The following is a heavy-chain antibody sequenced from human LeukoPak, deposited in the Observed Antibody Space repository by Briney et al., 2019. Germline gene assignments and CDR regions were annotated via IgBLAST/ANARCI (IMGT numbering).Heavy chain of an antibody. CDR3: ARAHFDWLFS. D-gene: IGHD3-9*01. CDR2: IYYSGST. Sequence: SQTLSLTRTVSGGSISSGDYYWSWIRQPPGKGLEWIGYIYYSGSTNYNPSLKSRVTISVDTSKNQFSLKLSSVTAADTAVYYCARAHFDWLFSWGQGTLVTVSS. CDR1: GGSISSGDYY. V-gene: IGHV4-61*08. J-gene: IGHJ5*02.